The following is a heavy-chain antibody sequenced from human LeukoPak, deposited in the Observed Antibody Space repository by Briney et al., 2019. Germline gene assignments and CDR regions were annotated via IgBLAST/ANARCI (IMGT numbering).Heavy chain of an antibody. V-gene: IGHV1-2*02. CDR2: INPDSGGT. D-gene: IGHD4-11*01. J-gene: IGHJ4*02. CDR3: ARAYSTRLQTYYFDS. Sequence: ASVKVSCKASGYTFTGYYIYWVRQAPGQGLEWMGWINPDSGGTSYAQKFQGRVTMTRDTSINTAYMELSRLTSDDTAVYYCARAYSTRLQTYYFDSWGQGTLVTVSS. CDR1: GYTFTGYY.